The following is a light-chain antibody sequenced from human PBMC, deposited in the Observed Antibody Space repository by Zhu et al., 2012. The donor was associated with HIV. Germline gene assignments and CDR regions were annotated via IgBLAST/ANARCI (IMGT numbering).Light chain of an antibody. CDR1: QSVGSN. J-gene: IGKJ2*01. CDR3: QHYNDWPPLYT. Sequence: IVMTQSPATLSVSSGEGATLSCRISQSVGSNLAWYQQKPGQAPRLVIYGASTRATGIPDFTLTISSLQSEDFAVYYCQHYNDWPPLYTFGQGTKLEMK. CDR2: GAS. V-gene: IGKV3-15*01.